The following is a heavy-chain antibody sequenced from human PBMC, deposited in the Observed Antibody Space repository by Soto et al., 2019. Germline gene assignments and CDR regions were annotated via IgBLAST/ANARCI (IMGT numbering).Heavy chain of an antibody. D-gene: IGHD6-6*01. J-gene: IGHJ6*02. CDR1: GFTFSTYS. CDR2: ISSRSYTI. Sequence: EVKLVESGVDLVQPGGSLRLSCAASGFTFSTYSMNWVRQAPGKGLEWVSYISSRSYTIYYVDSVKGRFTISRDNAKNSHYLQMNSLRDEDTAVYYCARGGSSSDNGMDVWGQGTTVAVSS. V-gene: IGHV3-48*02. CDR3: ARGGSSSDNGMDV.